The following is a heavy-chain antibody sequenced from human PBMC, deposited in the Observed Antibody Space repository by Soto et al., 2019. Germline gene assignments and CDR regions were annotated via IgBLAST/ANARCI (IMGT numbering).Heavy chain of an antibody. J-gene: IGHJ6*02. V-gene: IGHV6-1*01. D-gene: IGHD6-6*01. CDR1: GDSVSSNSAA. Sequence: PLQTLSLTCAISGDSVSSNSAAWNWIRQSPSRGLEWLGRTYYRSKWYNDYAVSVKSRITINPDTSKNQFSLQLNSVTPEDTAVYYCARDLSSSSTHYYEYCMDVCGQGTTFTVSS. CDR3: ARDLSSSSTHYYEYCMDV. CDR2: TYYRSKWYN.